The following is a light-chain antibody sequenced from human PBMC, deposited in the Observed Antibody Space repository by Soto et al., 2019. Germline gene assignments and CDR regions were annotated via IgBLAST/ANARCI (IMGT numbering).Light chain of an antibody. CDR1: QYISNY. Sequence: DIQVTQSPPSLSASVGDRVTITCRTGQYISNYLNWYQHKAGKAPQLLIYSASILQIGVPSRFSGSGSGTEFTLTISTLQPDDYASYYCQSNYILPWTFGQGTKVETK. CDR2: SAS. V-gene: IGKV1-39*01. J-gene: IGKJ1*01. CDR3: QSNYILPWT.